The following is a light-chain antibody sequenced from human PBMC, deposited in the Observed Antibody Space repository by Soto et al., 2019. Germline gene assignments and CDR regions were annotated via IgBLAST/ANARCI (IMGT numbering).Light chain of an antibody. J-gene: IGKJ5*01. Sequence: IELTQSPGILSLSPGERATLSCRASQSVSSSYLAWYQQKPGQAPRLLIYGASSRATGIPDRFSGSGSGTDFTLTISRLEPEDFAVYYCQQYGSSITFGQGTRLEIK. V-gene: IGKV3-20*01. CDR2: GAS. CDR1: QSVSSSY. CDR3: QQYGSSIT.